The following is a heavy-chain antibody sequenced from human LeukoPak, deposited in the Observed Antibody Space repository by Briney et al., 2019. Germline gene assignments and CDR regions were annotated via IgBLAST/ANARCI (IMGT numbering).Heavy chain of an antibody. V-gene: IGHV1-2*02. CDR1: GYTFTTYA. CDR3: ARSVHLRYFDWLLPYYYYYYMDV. D-gene: IGHD3-9*01. CDR2: INPNSGGT. J-gene: IGHJ6*03. Sequence: GASVKVSCKASGYTFTTYAMNWVRQAPGQGLEWMGWINPNSGGTNYAQKFQGRVTMTRDTSISTAYMELSRLRSDDAAVYYCARSVHLRYFDWLLPYYYYYYMDVWGKGTTVTVSS.